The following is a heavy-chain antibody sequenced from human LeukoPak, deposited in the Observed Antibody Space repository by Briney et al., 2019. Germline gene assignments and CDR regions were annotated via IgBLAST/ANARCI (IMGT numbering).Heavy chain of an antibody. CDR1: GFTFSNYW. D-gene: IGHD3-10*01. J-gene: IGHJ4*02. CDR2: IGQDGGET. Sequence: GGSLRLSCAASGFTFSNYWMTWVRQAPGKGLEWVANIGQDGGETYYVDSVKGRFTTSRDNTTNSLYLQMKSLGAEDTALYNWASLRGVGYWGRGTRVTVSS. CDR3: ASLRGVGY. V-gene: IGHV3-7*03.